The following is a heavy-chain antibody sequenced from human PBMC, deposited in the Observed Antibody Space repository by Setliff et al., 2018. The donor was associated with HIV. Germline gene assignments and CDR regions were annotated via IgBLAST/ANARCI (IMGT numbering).Heavy chain of an antibody. Sequence: GGSLRLSCAASGFTFSSYSMNWVRQAPGKGLEWVSYISSSSSTIYYADSVKGRFTISRDNAKNSLYLQMNSLRAEDTAVYYCARRDCSGGSCYMGYWGQGTLVTVSS. CDR2: ISSSSSTI. J-gene: IGHJ4*02. CDR3: ARRDCSGGSCYMGY. V-gene: IGHV3-48*04. CDR1: GFTFSSYS. D-gene: IGHD2-15*01.